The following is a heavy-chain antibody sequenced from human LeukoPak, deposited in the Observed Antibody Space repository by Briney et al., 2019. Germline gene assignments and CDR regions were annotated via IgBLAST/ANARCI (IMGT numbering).Heavy chain of an antibody. CDR1: GGSFSGYY. CDR2: INHSGST. CDR3: ARGTHVWGLAY. V-gene: IGHV4-34*01. D-gene: IGHD7-27*01. J-gene: IGHJ4*02. Sequence: SETLSLTCAVYGGSFSGYYWSWIRQPPGKGLEWIGEINHSGSTNFNPSLKSRVTISVDTSKNQFSLKLSSVTAADTAVYYCARGTHVWGLAYWGQGTLVTVSS.